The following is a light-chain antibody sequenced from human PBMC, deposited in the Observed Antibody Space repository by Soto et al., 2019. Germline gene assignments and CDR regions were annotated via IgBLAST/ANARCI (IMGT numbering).Light chain of an antibody. CDR3: QKYRSSPST. V-gene: IGKV3-20*01. J-gene: IGKJ1*01. CDR2: GAS. Sequence: ETVLTQSPGTLSLSPGERATLSCRASQTIRSNYLAWYRQTPGQAPRLLIYGASNRATGIADRFSGSGSGTDFHLIISRLEPEDFALYYCQKYRSSPSTFGQGTKVEI. CDR1: QTIRSNY.